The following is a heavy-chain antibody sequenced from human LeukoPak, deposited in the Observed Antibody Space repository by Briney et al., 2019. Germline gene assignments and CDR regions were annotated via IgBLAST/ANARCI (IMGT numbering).Heavy chain of an antibody. V-gene: IGHV5-51*01. D-gene: IGHD6-19*01. J-gene: IGHJ4*02. CDR3: ATGGSSDWYGY. CDR1: EYTFTRYR. CDR2: IYPGDSRT. Sequence: GESLKISSLRSEYTFTRYRIGGARQVPGKGLEWMGNIYPGDSRTTNSPSFQGQVTISDDKSISTPYLQWTSLQASHTAISYCATGGSSDWYGYWGQGTLITVSS.